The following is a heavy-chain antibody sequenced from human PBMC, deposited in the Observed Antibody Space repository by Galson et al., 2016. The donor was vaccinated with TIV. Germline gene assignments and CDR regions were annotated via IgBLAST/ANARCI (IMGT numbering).Heavy chain of an antibody. Sequence: CAISGDSVSGNTAAWNWVRQSPSRGLEWLGRTYYTSKWNTDYAVSVKGRIIIRPDTSMNQVSLQLSSVIPDDTAVYYCSRGNWNYGMGGDMDVWGRGTTGTVSS. CDR2: TYYTSKWNT. J-gene: IGHJ6*02. CDR1: GDSVSGNTAA. V-gene: IGHV6-1*01. D-gene: IGHD1-7*01. CDR3: SRGNWNYGMGGDMDV.